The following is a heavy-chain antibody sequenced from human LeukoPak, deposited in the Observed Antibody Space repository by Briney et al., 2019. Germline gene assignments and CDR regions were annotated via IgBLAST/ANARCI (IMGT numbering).Heavy chain of an antibody. D-gene: IGHD4-17*01. J-gene: IGHJ3*02. CDR2: ITGSGAGT. V-gene: IGHV3-23*01. Sequence: GGSLRLSCAASGLTLSAYALVWVRQAPGKGLEWVSAITGSGAGTYYADSVKGRFTVSRDNSNNMLYLQMNSLRAEDTALYYCAKDPNGDYVGAFDMWGPGTMVVVSS. CDR1: GLTLSAYA. CDR3: AKDPNGDYVGAFDM.